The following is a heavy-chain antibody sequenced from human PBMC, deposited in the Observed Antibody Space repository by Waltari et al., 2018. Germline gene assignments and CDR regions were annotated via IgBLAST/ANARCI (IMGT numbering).Heavy chain of an antibody. Sequence: VQLVQSGAEVKKPGASVKVSCKASGYTFTGYYMHWVRQAPGQGLEWMGWINPNSGGTNYAQNSQGCGTMTRDTSISTAYMELSRLRADDTAVYYCARGDSSSWYGYPFDFWGQGTLVTVSS. J-gene: IGHJ4*02. CDR3: ARGDSSSWYGYPFDF. CDR2: INPNSGGT. D-gene: IGHD6-13*01. CDR1: GYTFTGYY. V-gene: IGHV1-2*04.